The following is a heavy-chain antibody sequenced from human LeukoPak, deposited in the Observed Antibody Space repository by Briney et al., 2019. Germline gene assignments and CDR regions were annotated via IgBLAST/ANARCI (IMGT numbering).Heavy chain of an antibody. CDR3: SRSRITGTAPYGY. CDR2: INHSGST. V-gene: IGHV4-34*01. CDR1: GESFSGYH. Sequence: SETLSLTCAVYGESFSGYHWSWIRQPPGKGLEWTGEINHSGSTNYNPSLKSRVTISVDTSKNQFSLKLSSVTDADTAVYYCSRSRITGTAPYGYWGQGTLVTVSS. D-gene: IGHD1-7*01. J-gene: IGHJ4*02.